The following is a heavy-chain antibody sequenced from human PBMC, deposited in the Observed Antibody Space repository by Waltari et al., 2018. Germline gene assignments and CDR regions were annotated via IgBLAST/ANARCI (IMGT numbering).Heavy chain of an antibody. CDR1: GYSISSGYY. D-gene: IGHD3-3*01. J-gene: IGHJ4*02. V-gene: IGHV4-38-2*01. CDR3: ASPIFGVVNTGGPFDY. CDR2: IYHSGST. Sequence: QVQLQESGPGLVQPSETLSPTCAVSGYSISSGYYLGWIRQPPGKGREWIVSIYHSGSTYYNPSLKSRVTISVDTSKNQFSLKLSSVTAADTAVYYCASPIFGVVNTGGPFDYWGQGTLVTVSS.